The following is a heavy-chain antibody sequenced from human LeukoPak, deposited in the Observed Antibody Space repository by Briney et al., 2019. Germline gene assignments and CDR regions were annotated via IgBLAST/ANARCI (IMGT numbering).Heavy chain of an antibody. J-gene: IGHJ6*04. CDR1: GFIVRTNY. CDR2: IFSDGST. V-gene: IGHV3-53*01. Sequence: PGGSLRLSCAASGFIVRTNYINWVRQAPGKGLEWVSVIFSDGSTYYTDSVRGRFTIPRDNSMNTVYLQMNSLRAEDTAVYYCARVKWLDVWGSGTTVTVSS. CDR3: ARVKWLDV. D-gene: IGHD2-15*01.